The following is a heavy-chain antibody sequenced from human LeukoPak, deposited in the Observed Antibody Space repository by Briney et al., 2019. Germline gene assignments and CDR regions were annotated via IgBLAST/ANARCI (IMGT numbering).Heavy chain of an antibody. Sequence: GGSLRLSCAASGFTFSSYGMHWVRQAPGKGLEWVAVISYDGSNKYYADSVKGRFTISRDNSKNTLYLQMNSLRAEDTAVYYCAKAGFGPVLYYFDYWGQGTLVTVSS. CDR3: AKAGFGPVLYYFDY. D-gene: IGHD3/OR15-3a*01. CDR2: ISYDGSNK. CDR1: GFTFSSYG. V-gene: IGHV3-30*18. J-gene: IGHJ4*02.